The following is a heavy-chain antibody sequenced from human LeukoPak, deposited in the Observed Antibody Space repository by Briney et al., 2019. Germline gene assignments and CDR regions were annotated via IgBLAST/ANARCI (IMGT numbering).Heavy chain of an antibody. V-gene: IGHV3-23*01. Sequence: GGSLRLSCAASGFTFSSYVMSWVRQAPGKGLEWVSAISGSGGSTYYADSVKGRFTISRDNSRNTLYLQMNSLRAEDTAVYYCAKEVASGWYNWFDPWGQGTLVIVSS. CDR3: AKEVASGWYNWFDP. J-gene: IGHJ5*02. CDR2: ISGSGGST. D-gene: IGHD6-19*01. CDR1: GFTFSSYV.